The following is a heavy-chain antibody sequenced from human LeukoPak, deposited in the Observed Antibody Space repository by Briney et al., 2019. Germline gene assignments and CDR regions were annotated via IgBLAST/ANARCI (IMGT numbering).Heavy chain of an antibody. D-gene: IGHD3-22*01. CDR2: ISSSSTYI. Sequence: PGGSLRLSCVASGFTFSSYWMTWVRQAPGKGLEWVSSISSSSTYIYYADSVKGRFTISRDNAKNSLYLRMNSLRAEDTAVYYCARDLYDSSGYSSPIDYWGQGTLVTVSS. CDR1: GFTFSSYW. J-gene: IGHJ4*02. CDR3: ARDLYDSSGYSSPIDY. V-gene: IGHV3-21*01.